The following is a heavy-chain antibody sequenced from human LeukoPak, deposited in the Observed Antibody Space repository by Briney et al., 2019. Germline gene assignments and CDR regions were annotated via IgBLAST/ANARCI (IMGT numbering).Heavy chain of an antibody. J-gene: IGHJ4*02. CDR1: GGSISSYS. V-gene: IGHV4-4*07. CDR3: AREGGGFDY. CDR2: IFSSGSS. D-gene: IGHD3-16*01. Sequence: SETLSLTCSVSGGSISSYSWSWIRQPAGKGLDWIGRIFSSGSSKYNPSLKSRVIMSVDTSKNQFSLKLTPVTAADTAVYYCAREGGGFDYWGQGTLVTVSS.